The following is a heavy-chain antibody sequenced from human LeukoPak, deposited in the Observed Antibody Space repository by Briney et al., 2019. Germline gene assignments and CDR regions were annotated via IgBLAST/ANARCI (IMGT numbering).Heavy chain of an antibody. Sequence: PSETLSLTCTVSGGSISSSGYYWGWIRQPPGKGLEWIGSIYYSGSTYYNPSLKSRVTISVDTSKSQFSLKLSSVTAADTAVYYCARLGRYDFWSGYRKWLYYFDYWGQGTLVTVSS. D-gene: IGHD3-3*01. J-gene: IGHJ4*02. CDR1: GGSISSSGYY. CDR2: IYYSGST. V-gene: IGHV4-39*07. CDR3: ARLGRYDFWSGYRKWLYYFDY.